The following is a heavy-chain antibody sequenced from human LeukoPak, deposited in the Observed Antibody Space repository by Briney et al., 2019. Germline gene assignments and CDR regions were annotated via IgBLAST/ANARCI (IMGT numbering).Heavy chain of an antibody. CDR2: INHSGST. CDR1: GVSFSGYY. Sequence: SETLSLTCAVYGVSFSGYYWSWLRQPPGKGLEWLGEINHSGSTNYNPSLKSRVTISVDTSKNQFSLKLSSVTAADTAVYYCARGRSPRVRIAAPSGFDYWGQGTLVTVSS. V-gene: IGHV4-34*01. J-gene: IGHJ4*02. CDR3: ARGRSPRVRIAAPSGFDY. D-gene: IGHD6-13*01.